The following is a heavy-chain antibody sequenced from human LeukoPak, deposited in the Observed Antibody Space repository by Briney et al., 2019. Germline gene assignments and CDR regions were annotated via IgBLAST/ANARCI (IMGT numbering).Heavy chain of an antibody. V-gene: IGHV3-53*04. CDR2: IYSGGST. CDR1: GFTVSSNY. CDR3: ARDFSSDYDS. D-gene: IGHD5-12*01. J-gene: IGHJ5*02. Sequence: GGSLRLSCAASGFTVSSNYMSWVRQAPGKGLEWVSVIYSGGSTYYADSVKGRFTISRHNPKNTLYLQMNSLRAEDTAVYYCARDFSSDYDSWGQGTLVTVSS.